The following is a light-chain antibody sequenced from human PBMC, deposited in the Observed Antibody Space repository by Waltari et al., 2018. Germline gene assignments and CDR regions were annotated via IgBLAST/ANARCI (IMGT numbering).Light chain of an antibody. CDR1: VLSKPS. Sequence: SYELRQPPSVSVSPGQTARITCSADVLSKPSSHWSQQKPGQAPVLVIYKDNERPSGIPKRFSGSTSGTTVTLTISGVQAEDEADYYCQSGDTSDTSYVVFGGGTKLTVL. V-gene: IGLV3-25*03. CDR3: QSGDTSDTSYVV. CDR2: KDN. J-gene: IGLJ2*01.